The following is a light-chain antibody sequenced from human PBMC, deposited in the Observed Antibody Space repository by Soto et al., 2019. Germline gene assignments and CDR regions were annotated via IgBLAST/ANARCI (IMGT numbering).Light chain of an antibody. Sequence: QSALTQPASVSGSPGQSITISCTGTSSDVGGYKYVSWYQQHPGKAPKLMIDEVNNRPSGVSNRFSGSKTCNTASLTISGRHAEDEADYYCISYTTSSTPVVFGGGTKLTVL. CDR1: SSDVGGYKY. CDR3: ISYTTSSTPVV. J-gene: IGLJ2*01. CDR2: EVN. V-gene: IGLV2-14*01.